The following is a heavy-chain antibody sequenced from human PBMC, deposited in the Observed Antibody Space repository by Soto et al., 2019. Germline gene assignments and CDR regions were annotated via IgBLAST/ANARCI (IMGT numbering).Heavy chain of an antibody. V-gene: IGHV3-64D*06. D-gene: IGHD3-22*01. Sequence: LRLSCSASGFTFSSYSMHWVRQAPGKGLEFVSVIRNNGISTYYADSVKGRFTISRDNSKNTLSLQMRSLRPEDTAVYYCVKGGTSVSSAGFDYWGLGTLVTVSS. CDR1: GFTFSSYS. CDR2: IRNNGIST. CDR3: VKGGTSVSSAGFDY. J-gene: IGHJ4*02.